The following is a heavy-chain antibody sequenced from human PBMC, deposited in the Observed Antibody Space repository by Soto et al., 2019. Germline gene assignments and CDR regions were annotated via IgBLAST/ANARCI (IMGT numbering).Heavy chain of an antibody. D-gene: IGHD1-26*01. CDR3: ARDQGGQSGNFIFDH. CDR2: IKQDGSEK. CDR1: GFTFRRHW. Sequence: GGSLRLSCVASGFTFRRHWMSWVRQAPGKGLEWVANIKQDGSEKYYVDSVKGRFTISRDNAKNSLYLQMNSLRADDTAVYYCARDQGGQSGNFIFDHWGQGTLVTVSS. V-gene: IGHV3-7*01. J-gene: IGHJ4*02.